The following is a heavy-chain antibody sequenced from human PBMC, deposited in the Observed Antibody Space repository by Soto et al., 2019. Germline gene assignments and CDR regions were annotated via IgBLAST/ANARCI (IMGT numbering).Heavy chain of an antibody. D-gene: IGHD3-3*01. Sequence: PGGSLRLPCAASGFTFSSYAMSWVRQAPGKGLEWVSAISGSGGSTYYADSVKGRFTISRDNSKNTLYLQMNSLRAEDTAVYYCAKTYYDFWSGYPYGMDVWGQGTTVTVSS. J-gene: IGHJ6*02. V-gene: IGHV3-23*01. CDR1: GFTFSSYA. CDR2: ISGSGGST. CDR3: AKTYYDFWSGYPYGMDV.